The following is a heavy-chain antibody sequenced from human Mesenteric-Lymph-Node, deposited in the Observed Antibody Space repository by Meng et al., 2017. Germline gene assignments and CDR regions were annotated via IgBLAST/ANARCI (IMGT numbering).Heavy chain of an antibody. CDR2: INPNSGNT. CDR3: ARGPSFYGDYYYYGMDV. V-gene: IGHV1-8*02. CDR1: GYTFTDYY. Sequence: ASVKVSCKASGYTFTDYYIHWVRQAPGQGLEWMGRINPNSGNTGYAQKFQGRVTMTRNTSISTAYMELSSLRSEDTAVYYCARGPSFYGDYYYYGMDVWGQGTTVTVSS. D-gene: IGHD4-17*01. J-gene: IGHJ6*02.